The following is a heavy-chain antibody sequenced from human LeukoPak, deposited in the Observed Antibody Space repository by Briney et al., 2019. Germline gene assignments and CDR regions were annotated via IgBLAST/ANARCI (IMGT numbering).Heavy chain of an antibody. CDR3: ARDSGYSSSPGDY. Sequence: GASVKVSCKASGYTFTSYAISWVRQAPGQGLEWMGRIIPIFGIANYAQKFQGRVTITADKSTSTAYMELSSLRSEDTAVYYCARDSGYSSSPGDYWGQGTLVTVSS. CDR2: IIPIFGIA. V-gene: IGHV1-69*04. CDR1: GYTFTSYA. D-gene: IGHD6-6*01. J-gene: IGHJ4*02.